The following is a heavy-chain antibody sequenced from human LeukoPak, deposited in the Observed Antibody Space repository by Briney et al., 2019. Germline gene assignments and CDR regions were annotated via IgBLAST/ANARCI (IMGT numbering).Heavy chain of an antibody. CDR1: CGSISSSSYY. Sequence: PSETLSLTCTVCCGSISSSSYYWGWIRQPPGKGLEWIGSIYYSGSTYYNPSLKSRVTISVDTSKNQFSLKLSSVTAADTAVYYCARNLWFGELFSWFDPWGQGTLVTVSS. D-gene: IGHD3-10*01. J-gene: IGHJ5*02. V-gene: IGHV4-39*01. CDR3: ARNLWFGELFSWFDP. CDR2: IYYSGST.